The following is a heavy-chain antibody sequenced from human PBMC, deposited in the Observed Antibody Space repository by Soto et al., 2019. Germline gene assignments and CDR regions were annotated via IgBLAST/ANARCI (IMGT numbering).Heavy chain of an antibody. CDR2: MSYSRST. J-gene: IGHJ4*02. CDR3: SSRLRPTDCGGGYFDY. D-gene: IGHD3-16*01. Sequence: QLQLQESGPGLVKPSETLSLTCFVSGGSISSNNYYWGWIRQPPGKGLEWIGSMSYSRSTYYNPSPKTRVTIFVDTSKNPFSLKLLPMAAAGAAVYYCSSRLRPTDCGGGYFDYWGQGPLVTVSS. CDR1: GGSISSNNYY. V-gene: IGHV4-39*02.